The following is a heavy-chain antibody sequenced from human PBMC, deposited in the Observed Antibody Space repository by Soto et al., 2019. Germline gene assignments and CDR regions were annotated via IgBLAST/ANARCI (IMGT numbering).Heavy chain of an antibody. Sequence: PGGSLRLSCAASGIPLRGFYMTWIRQAPGKGLEWLADISPGRNYREYADSVQGRHTISRDNSKNTLYLQMNSLRAEDTAVYYCAKDAPGSGWLSDYWGQGTLVTVSS. J-gene: IGHJ4*02. D-gene: IGHD3-22*01. CDR1: GIPLRGFY. CDR3: AKDAPGSGWLSDY. V-gene: IGHV3-11*05. CDR2: ISPGRNYR.